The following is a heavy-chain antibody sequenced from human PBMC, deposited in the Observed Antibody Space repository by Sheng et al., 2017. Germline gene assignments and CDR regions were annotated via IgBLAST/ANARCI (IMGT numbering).Heavy chain of an antibody. D-gene: IGHD5-12*01. J-gene: IGHJ6*03. CDR2: IYFTGST. Sequence: QVQLLESGPGLVEPSETLSLTCTVSGVSISSHYWSWIRLPPGKGLEWIGYIYFTGSTNYNPSLKSRVTVSVDTSKNQFSLKLSSVTAADTAVYYCAREVRDGYNGYYYYYMDVWGQGTTVTVSS. V-gene: IGHV4-59*11. CDR3: AREVRDGYNGYYYYYMDV. CDR1: GVSISSHY.